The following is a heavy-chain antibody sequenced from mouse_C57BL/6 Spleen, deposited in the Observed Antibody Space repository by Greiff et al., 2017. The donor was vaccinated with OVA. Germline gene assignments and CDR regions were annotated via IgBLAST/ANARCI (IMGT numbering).Heavy chain of an antibody. V-gene: IGHV3-6*01. Sequence: ESGPGLVKPSQSLSLTCSVTGSSITSGYYWNWIRQFPGNKLEWMGYISYDGSNNYNPSLKNRIPIPRDTSNNQFLRKLNSVTTEDTATYYCASGTGTWFAYWGQGTLVTVSA. D-gene: IGHD4-1*01. CDR1: GSSITSGYY. J-gene: IGHJ3*01. CDR3: ASGTGTWFAY. CDR2: ISYDGSN.